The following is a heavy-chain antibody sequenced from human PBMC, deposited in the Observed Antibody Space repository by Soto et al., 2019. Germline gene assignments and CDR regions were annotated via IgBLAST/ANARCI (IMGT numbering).Heavy chain of an antibody. CDR1: GYTFSNYY. CDR3: ARLHSSSPPSYFDY. Sequence: ASVKVSCKASGYTFSNYYMHWVRQAPGQGPEWLGVISPSGGATTYAQKFQGRVTMTRDTSTSTDYMELSSLRSEDTAVYYCARLHSSSPPSYFDYWGQGTLVTVSS. V-gene: IGHV1-46*01. D-gene: IGHD6-6*01. CDR2: ISPSGGAT. J-gene: IGHJ4*02.